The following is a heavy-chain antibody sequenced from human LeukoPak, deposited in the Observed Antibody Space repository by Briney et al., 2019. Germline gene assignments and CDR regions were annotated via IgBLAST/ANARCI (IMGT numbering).Heavy chain of an antibody. Sequence: SETLSLTCTGSGGSISSYYLSWLRQPPGKGLEGVGYIYYSGSTNYNPSLKSRVTMSVDTSKNQFSLNLSSVTTADTAVYYCARHYYDSSGYLRAFDYWGQGTLVTVSS. V-gene: IGHV4-59*01. CDR3: ARHYYDSSGYLRAFDY. CDR2: IYYSGST. CDR1: GGSISSYY. D-gene: IGHD3-22*01. J-gene: IGHJ4*02.